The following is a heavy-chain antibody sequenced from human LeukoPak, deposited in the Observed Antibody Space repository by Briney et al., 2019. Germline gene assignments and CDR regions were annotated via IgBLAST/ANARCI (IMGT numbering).Heavy chain of an antibody. V-gene: IGHV3-23*01. Sequence: PGGSLRLSCAASGFTFSSYAMHWVRQAPGKGLEWVSAVTGGGGNTYYADSVKGRFTISRDNSKNTLYLQMNSLRAEDTAVYYCAKDRVFLGSPPYYYYYYYMDVWGKGTTVTVSS. CDR2: VTGGGGNT. CDR3: AKDRVFLGSPPYYYYYYYMDV. D-gene: IGHD3-16*01. J-gene: IGHJ6*03. CDR1: GFTFSSYA.